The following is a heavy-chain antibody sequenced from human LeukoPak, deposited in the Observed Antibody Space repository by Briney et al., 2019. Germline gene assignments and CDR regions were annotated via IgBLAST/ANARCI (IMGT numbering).Heavy chain of an antibody. V-gene: IGHV7-4-1*02. CDR1: GYTFTVYA. CDR3: ARKPNIWFGDYPPFAP. D-gene: IGHD3-10*01. CDR2: INTNTGNP. J-gene: IGHJ5*02. Sequence: ASVKVSCKASGYTFTVYAMNWVRQAPGQGLEWMGWINTNTGNPTYAQGFTGRFVFSLDTSVSTAYLQISSLKAEDTAVYYCARKPNIWFGDYPPFAPGGQEPLVTVPP.